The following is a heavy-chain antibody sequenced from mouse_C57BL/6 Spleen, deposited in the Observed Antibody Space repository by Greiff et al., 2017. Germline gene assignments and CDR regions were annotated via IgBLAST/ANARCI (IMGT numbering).Heavy chain of an antibody. J-gene: IGHJ4*01. Sequence: VQLKESGGGLVKPGGSLKLSCAASGFTFSSYAMSWVRQTPEKRLEWVATISDGGSYTYYPDNVKGRFTISRDNAKNNLYLQMSHLKSEDTAMYYCARVATTGYYAMDYWGQGTSVTVSS. CDR1: GFTFSSYA. CDR3: ARVATTGYYAMDY. CDR2: ISDGGSYT. V-gene: IGHV5-4*01. D-gene: IGHD2-12*01.